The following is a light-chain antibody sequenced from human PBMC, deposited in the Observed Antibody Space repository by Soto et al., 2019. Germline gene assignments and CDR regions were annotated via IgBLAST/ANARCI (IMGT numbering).Light chain of an antibody. Sequence: DIQMTQSPSSLSASVGDRVTITCRASQGIGNYLAWYQQKPGKVPTLLIYGASTLQSGVPSRFSGSGSGTDFTLTISSLQPEDFATYYCQKYNSAPRTFGQGTKLEIK. CDR3: QKYNSAPRT. V-gene: IGKV1-27*01. J-gene: IGKJ2*01. CDR2: GAS. CDR1: QGIGNY.